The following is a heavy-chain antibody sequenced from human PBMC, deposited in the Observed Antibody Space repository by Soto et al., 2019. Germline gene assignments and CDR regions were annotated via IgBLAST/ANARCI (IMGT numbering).Heavy chain of an antibody. CDR3: ARGILGATPPFDY. CDR1: GGSISGFY. Sequence: QVQLQESGPGLVKPSETLSLTCSVFGGSISGFYWSWVRQPPGKGLEWIGYIYYSGSTNYCPYLKSRVTISLDTSKNQLSLRLSSVTAADTAVYYGARGILGATPPFDYWGQGTLVTVSS. CDR2: IYYSGST. J-gene: IGHJ4*02. D-gene: IGHD1-26*01. V-gene: IGHV4-59*01.